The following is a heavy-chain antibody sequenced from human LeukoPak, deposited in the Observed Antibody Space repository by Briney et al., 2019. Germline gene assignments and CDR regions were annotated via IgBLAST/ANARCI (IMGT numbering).Heavy chain of an antibody. V-gene: IGHV3-66*01. CDR1: GFTVSSNY. J-gene: IGHJ6*02. D-gene: IGHD2/OR15-2a*01. CDR2: IYSGGST. CDR3: ARDYSTDSTVYYYYGMDV. Sequence: GGSLRLSCAASGFTVSSNYMSWVRQAPGKVLEWVSVIYSGGSTYYADSVKGRFTISRDNSKNTLYLQMNSLRAEDTAVYYCARDYSTDSTVYYYYGMDVWGQGTTVTVSS.